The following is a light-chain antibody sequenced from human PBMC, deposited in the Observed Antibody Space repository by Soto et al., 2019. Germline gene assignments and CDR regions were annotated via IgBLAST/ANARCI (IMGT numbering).Light chain of an antibody. V-gene: IGKV3-20*01. CDR2: GAS. CDR1: QSVSSSY. CDR3: QQYGSSPPFT. Sequence: EIVLTQSPGTLSLSPGERATLSCRASQSVSSSYLAWYQQKPGQAPRLLIYGASSRATGIPDRFGGNGSGTDFTLTISRLEPEDFAVYYCQQYGSSPPFTFGQGTKVDIK. J-gene: IGKJ1*01.